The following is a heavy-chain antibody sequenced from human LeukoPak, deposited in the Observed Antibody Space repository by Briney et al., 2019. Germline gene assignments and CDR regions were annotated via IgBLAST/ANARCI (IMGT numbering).Heavy chain of an antibody. CDR3: ARSLARGSYFSDFDY. CDR2: ISSSGSTI. CDR1: GFTFSDYY. V-gene: IGHV3-11*01. Sequence: GGSLRLSCAASGFTFSDYYMSWIRQAPGKGLEWVSYISSSGSTIYYADSVKGRFTISRDNAKNSLYLQMNSLRAEDTAVYYCARSLARGSYFSDFDYWGQGTLVTVSS. D-gene: IGHD1-26*01. J-gene: IGHJ4*02.